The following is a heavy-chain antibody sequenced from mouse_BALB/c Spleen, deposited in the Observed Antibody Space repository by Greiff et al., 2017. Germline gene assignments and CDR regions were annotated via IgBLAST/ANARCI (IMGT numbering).Heavy chain of an antibody. J-gene: IGHJ4*01. D-gene: IGHD1-1*01. CDR1: GYTFTDYN. CDR2: IYPYNGGT. CDR3: ARGGYYGSSYNAMDY. Sequence: EVQLQQSGPELVKPGASVKISCKASGYTFTDYNMHWVKQSHGKSLEWIGYIYPYNGGTGYNQKFKSKATLTVDNSSSTAYMELRSLTSEDSAVYYCARGGYYGSSYNAMDYWGQGTSVTVSS. V-gene: IGHV1S29*02.